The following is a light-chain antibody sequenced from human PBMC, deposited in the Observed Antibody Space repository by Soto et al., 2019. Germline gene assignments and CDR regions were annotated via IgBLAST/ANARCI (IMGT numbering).Light chain of an antibody. Sequence: QSVLTQPRSVSGSPGQSVTISCTGTSSDVGGYNYVSWYQHHPGKAPKLMIYDVSKRPSGVPDRFSGSKSGNTASLTISGLQAVDEADYSCCSYAGSIYVFGTGTKVTVL. CDR3: CSYAGSIYV. J-gene: IGLJ1*01. V-gene: IGLV2-11*01. CDR2: DVS. CDR1: SSDVGGYNY.